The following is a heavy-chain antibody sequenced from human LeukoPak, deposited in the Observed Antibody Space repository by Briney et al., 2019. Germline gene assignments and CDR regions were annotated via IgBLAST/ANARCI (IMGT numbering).Heavy chain of an antibody. V-gene: IGHV3-33*01. CDR3: ARKGCSGSQRYYFDH. CDR1: GFTFSDYG. Sequence: PGRSLRLSCAASGFTFSDYGMHWVRQAPGKGLEWVALIWYDGSSKYYADSVKGRFTISRDNSKNTLYLQVNSLRAEDTAVYYCARKGCSGSQRYYFDHWGQGTLVTVSS. J-gene: IGHJ4*02. CDR2: IWYDGSSK. D-gene: IGHD1-26*01.